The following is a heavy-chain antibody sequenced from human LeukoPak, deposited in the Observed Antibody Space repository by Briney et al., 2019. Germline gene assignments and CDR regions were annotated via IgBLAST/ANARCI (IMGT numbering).Heavy chain of an antibody. V-gene: IGHV4-39*01. CDR3: ARAPTVTFFDY. D-gene: IGHD4-17*01. CDR2: IYSEST. Sequence: SETLSLTCTVSGVSISSSNSYWGWIRQPPGKGLEWIGSIYSESTYYNPSLKSRVTISVDTSKNQFSLKLSSVTAADTAVFYCARAPTVTFFDYWGQGSLVTVSS. J-gene: IGHJ4*02. CDR1: GVSISSSNSY.